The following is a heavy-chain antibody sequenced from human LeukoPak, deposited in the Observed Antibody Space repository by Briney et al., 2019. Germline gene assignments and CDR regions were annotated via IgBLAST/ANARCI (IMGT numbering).Heavy chain of an antibody. Sequence: GASVKVSCKASGYTFTSYYMHWVRQAPGQGLEWMGRIIPIFGTANYAQKFQGRVTITTDESTSTAYMELSSLRSEDTAVYYCARDGSGSYSPTFDYWGQGTLVTVSS. J-gene: IGHJ4*02. CDR3: ARDGSGSYSPTFDY. CDR1: GYTFTSYY. D-gene: IGHD1-26*01. V-gene: IGHV1-69*05. CDR2: IIPIFGTA.